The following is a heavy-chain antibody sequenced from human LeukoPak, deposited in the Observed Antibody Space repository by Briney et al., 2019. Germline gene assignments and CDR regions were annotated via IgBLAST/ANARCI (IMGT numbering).Heavy chain of an antibody. J-gene: IGHJ4*02. D-gene: IGHD1-7*01. V-gene: IGHV3-23*01. Sequence: PGGSVRLSCAASGFTFSTYAMSWVRQAPGKGLEWVSAIAGTGGNTYYADSVKGRFTISRDNSKNTLYLQLNSLSAGDTAVYYCARDPATITGTNRFDYWGQGTLVTVSS. CDR3: ARDPATITGTNRFDY. CDR1: GFTFSTYA. CDR2: IAGTGGNT.